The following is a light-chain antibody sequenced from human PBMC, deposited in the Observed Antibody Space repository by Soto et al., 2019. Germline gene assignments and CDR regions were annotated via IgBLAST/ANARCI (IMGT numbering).Light chain of an antibody. CDR3: QQGSNWPRFT. V-gene: IGKV3-11*01. CDR2: DAS. Sequence: EIVLTQSPATLSLSPGERATLSCRASQSVSNYLAWYQQKPGQAPRLLIYDASNRATGIPARFSGSGSGTDFTLTISSLEPEDFAVYYCQQGSNWPRFTFGQGTKVEIK. J-gene: IGKJ2*01. CDR1: QSVSNY.